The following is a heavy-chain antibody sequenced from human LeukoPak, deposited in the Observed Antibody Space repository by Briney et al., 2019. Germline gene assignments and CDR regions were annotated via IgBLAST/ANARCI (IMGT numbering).Heavy chain of an antibody. CDR1: GYSLGSGFY. Sequence: SETLSLTCAVSGYSLGSGFYCGWVRQPPGKGLEWIGNMYHTGTIYYNPSLRSRLTISDDTSKSHFSLTVDSVTAADTAVYYCATGRYSGSVDYWGQGILVTVSS. CDR3: ATGRYSGSVDY. D-gene: IGHD1-26*01. J-gene: IGHJ4*02. CDR2: MYHTGTI. V-gene: IGHV4-38-2*01.